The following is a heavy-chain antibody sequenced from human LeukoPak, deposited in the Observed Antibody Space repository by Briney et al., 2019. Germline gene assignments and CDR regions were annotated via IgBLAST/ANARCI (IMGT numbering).Heavy chain of an antibody. Sequence: GGSLRLSCAASGFTFSSYGRHWVRQAPGKGLEWVAVIWYDGSNKYYADSVKGRFTISRDNSKNTLYLQMNSLRAEDTAVYYCARGGTTGTTPTDYWGQGTLVTVSS. CDR2: IWYDGSNK. D-gene: IGHD1-1*01. CDR3: ARGGTTGTTPTDY. V-gene: IGHV3-33*01. J-gene: IGHJ4*02. CDR1: GFTFSSYG.